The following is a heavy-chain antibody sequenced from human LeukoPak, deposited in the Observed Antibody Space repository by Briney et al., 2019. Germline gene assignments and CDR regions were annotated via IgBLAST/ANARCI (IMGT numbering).Heavy chain of an antibody. CDR1: GFTLSTYW. CDR2: IKQDGSER. CDR3: ARGGFGELLDAFDI. Sequence: GGSLRLSCGASGFTLSTYWMAWVRQAPGKGLEWVANIKQDGSERYYVDSVKGRFTISRDNAKNIVYLQMNSLRAEDTAVYYCARGGFGELLDAFDIWGQGTMVTVSS. D-gene: IGHD3-10*01. V-gene: IGHV3-7*04. J-gene: IGHJ3*02.